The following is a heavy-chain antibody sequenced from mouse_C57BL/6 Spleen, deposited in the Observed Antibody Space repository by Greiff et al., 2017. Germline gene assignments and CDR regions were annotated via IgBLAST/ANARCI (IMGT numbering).Heavy chain of an antibody. CDR3: ARRGVIYYDYDEGAWFAD. V-gene: IGHV1-81*01. J-gene: IGHJ3*01. CDR2: IYPRSGNT. CDR1: GYTFTSYG. Sequence: VQLQQSGAELARPGASVKLSCKASGYTFTSYGISWVKQRTGQGLEWIGEIYPRSGNTYYNEKFKGKATLTADKSSSTAYMELRSLTSEDSAVYFCARRGVIYYDYDEGAWFADWGQGTLVTVSA. D-gene: IGHD2-4*01.